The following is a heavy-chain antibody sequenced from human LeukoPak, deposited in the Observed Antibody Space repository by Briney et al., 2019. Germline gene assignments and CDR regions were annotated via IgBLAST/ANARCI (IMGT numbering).Heavy chain of an antibody. CDR3: ARDRSRHYYDSSGYYYSDY. Sequence: ASVKVSCKASGYTFTGYYMHWVRQAPGQGLEWMGWINPNSGGTNYAQRFQGRVTMTRDTSISTAYMELSRLRSDDTAVYYCARDRSRHYYDSSGYYYSDYWGQGTLVTVSS. V-gene: IGHV1-2*02. J-gene: IGHJ4*02. D-gene: IGHD3-22*01. CDR1: GYTFTGYY. CDR2: INPNSGGT.